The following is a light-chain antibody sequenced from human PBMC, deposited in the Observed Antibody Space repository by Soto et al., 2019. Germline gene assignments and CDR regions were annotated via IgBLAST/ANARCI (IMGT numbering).Light chain of an antibody. CDR3: MQALQTPRT. CDR2: LGS. CDR1: QSLQHNNGNTL. Sequence: EIVMTQSPLSLTVTPGEPASISCKSSQSLQHNNGNTLLDWYMQKPGQSPQLLIYLGSRRAPGAPDRVSGSGSGTDFKLRISTVEADDAEIYYCMQALQTPRTFGQGTKLEI. V-gene: IGKV2-28*01. J-gene: IGKJ1*01.